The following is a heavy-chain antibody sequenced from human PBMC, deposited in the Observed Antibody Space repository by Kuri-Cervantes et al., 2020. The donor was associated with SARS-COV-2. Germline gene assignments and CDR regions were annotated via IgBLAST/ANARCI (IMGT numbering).Heavy chain of an antibody. Sequence: GESLKISCAASGFTFSDYYMSWIRQAPGKGLEWVSAISGSGGSTYYADSVKGRFTISRDNSKNTLYPQMNSLRAEDTAVYYCAKDYRQLAASDAFDIWGQGTMVTVSS. CDR1: GFTFSDYY. J-gene: IGHJ3*02. D-gene: IGHD6-6*01. CDR3: AKDYRQLAASDAFDI. CDR2: ISGSGGST. V-gene: IGHV3-23*01.